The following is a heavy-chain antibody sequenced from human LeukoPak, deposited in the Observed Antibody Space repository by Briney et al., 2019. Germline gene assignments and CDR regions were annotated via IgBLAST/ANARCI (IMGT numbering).Heavy chain of an antibody. CDR3: ANRDIVVDITTGSSAQY. CDR2: INPNSCGT. CDR1: GYTFTVYY. V-gene: IGHV1-2*02. Sequence: ASVKVSCKASGYTFTVYYMHWVRQAPGQGLEWMGWINPNSCGTNYAQKFQGRGTMTRDTSISTAYMELRSLRSDDTALYYCANRDIVVDITTGSSAQYWGQGTLVTVSS. D-gene: IGHD3-22*01. J-gene: IGHJ4*02.